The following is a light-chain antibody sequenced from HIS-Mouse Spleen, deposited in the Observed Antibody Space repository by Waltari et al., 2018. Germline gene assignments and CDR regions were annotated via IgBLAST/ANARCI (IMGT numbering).Light chain of an antibody. CDR3: AAWDDSLNGNYV. CDR2: SNN. V-gene: IGLV1-44*01. Sequence: QSVLTQPPSASGTPGQRVTISCSGRSSNTGSNTVNWYQQLPGPAPKLPIYSNNQRPSGVPDRFSGSKSGTSASLAISGLQSEDEADYYCAAWDDSLNGNYVFGTGTKVTVL. J-gene: IGLJ1*01. CDR1: SSNTGSNT.